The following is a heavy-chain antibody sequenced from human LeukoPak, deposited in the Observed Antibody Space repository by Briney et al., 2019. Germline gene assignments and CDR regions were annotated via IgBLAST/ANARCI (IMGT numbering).Heavy chain of an antibody. J-gene: IGHJ4*02. CDR1: GYRFTSNW. Sequence: GESLKISCKGSGYRFTSNWIGWARQMPGKGLQWMGIIHPGDSDTRYSPSFQGQVTISADKSISTAYLQWYSLKASDTAMYYCARRWFGELEYYFDYWGQGTLVTVSS. D-gene: IGHD3-10*01. CDR2: IHPGDSDT. V-gene: IGHV5-51*01. CDR3: ARRWFGELEYYFDY.